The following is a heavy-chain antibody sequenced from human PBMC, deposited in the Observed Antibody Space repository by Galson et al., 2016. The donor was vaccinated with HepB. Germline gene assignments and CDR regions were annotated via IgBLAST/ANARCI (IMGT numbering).Heavy chain of an antibody. V-gene: IGHV4-39*01. D-gene: IGHD3-3*01. CDR2: FYSIDNT. J-gene: IGHJ6*03. Sequence: LSLTCVVSGGSLSTNYYWGWIRQPPGRGLEWIGSFYSIDNTYYNPSLTSRVTISADTSKNQLTLRLKSVTTADTGVYYCATGVVVAGKYYYYYMDVWGKGTTVTVSS. CDR1: GGSLSTNYY. CDR3: ATGVVVAGKYYYYYMDV.